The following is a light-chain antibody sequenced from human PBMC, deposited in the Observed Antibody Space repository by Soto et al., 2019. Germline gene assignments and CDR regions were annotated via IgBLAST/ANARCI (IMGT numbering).Light chain of an antibody. CDR1: QYVSGH. Sequence: EIVMTQSPATLSVSPGERVTLSCRASQYVSGHLAWYQQKPGQAPRLIISGVSTRATGIPARFSGSGSGTEFTLTISSLQSEGFAVYYCHQYHYWWTFGQGTKVEIK. CDR3: HQYHYWWT. J-gene: IGKJ1*01. V-gene: IGKV3-15*01. CDR2: GVS.